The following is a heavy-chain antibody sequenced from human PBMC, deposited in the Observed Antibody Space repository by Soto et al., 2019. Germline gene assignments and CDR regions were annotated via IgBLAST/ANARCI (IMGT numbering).Heavy chain of an antibody. V-gene: IGHV5-51*01. Sequence: GESLKTSCKGSGYCFTSYWIGWVRQMPGKGLEWMGIIYPGDSDTRYSPSFQGQVTISADKSISTAYLQWSSLKASDTAMYYCAIPDCSGGSCYDFCFDYWGQGTLVTVSS. CDR3: AIPDCSGGSCYDFCFDY. D-gene: IGHD2-15*01. CDR1: GYCFTSYW. J-gene: IGHJ4*02. CDR2: IYPGDSDT.